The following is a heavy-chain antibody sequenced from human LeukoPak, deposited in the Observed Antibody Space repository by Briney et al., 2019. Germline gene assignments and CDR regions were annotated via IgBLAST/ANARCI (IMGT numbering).Heavy chain of an antibody. J-gene: IGHJ4*02. Sequence: SETLSLTCTVSGGSISSYYWSWLRQPPGKGLEWIGYIYYSGSANYNPSLKSRVTISVDTSKNQFSLKLSSVTAADTAVYYCARFGSSFDYWGQGTLVTVSS. D-gene: IGHD3-10*01. V-gene: IGHV4-59*01. CDR3: ARFGSSFDY. CDR2: IYYSGSA. CDR1: GGSISSYY.